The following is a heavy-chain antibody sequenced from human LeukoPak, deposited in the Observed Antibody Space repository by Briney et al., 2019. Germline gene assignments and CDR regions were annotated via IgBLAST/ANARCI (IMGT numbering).Heavy chain of an antibody. CDR3: ARVSSSWYQDWYFDL. CDR1: GGSISSYY. J-gene: IGHJ2*01. V-gene: IGHV4-4*07. Sequence: PSETLSLTCTVSGGSISSYYWSWIRQPAGKGLEWIGEINHSGSTNYNPSLKSRVTMSVDMSKNQFSLKLSSMIAADTAVYYCARVSSSWYQDWYFDLWGRGTLVTVPS. D-gene: IGHD6-13*01. CDR2: INHSGST.